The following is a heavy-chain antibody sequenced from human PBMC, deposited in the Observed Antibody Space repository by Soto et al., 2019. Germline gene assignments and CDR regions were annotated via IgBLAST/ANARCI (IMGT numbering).Heavy chain of an antibody. CDR1: GGSINSYY. CDR3: ARHYDSSGYYSSSFDY. V-gene: IGHV4-59*01. D-gene: IGHD3-22*01. CDR2: IYYSGGT. Sequence: SETLSLTCTVSGGSINSYYWSWIRQPPGKGLEWLGYIYYSGGTNYNPSLKSRVTISVDTSKNQFSLKLRSVTAADTAVYYCARHYDSSGYYSSSFDYWGQGTLVTVSS. J-gene: IGHJ4*02.